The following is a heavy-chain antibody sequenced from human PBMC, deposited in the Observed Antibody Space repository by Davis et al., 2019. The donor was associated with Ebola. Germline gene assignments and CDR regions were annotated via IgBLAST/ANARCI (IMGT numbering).Heavy chain of an antibody. CDR1: GYSFTSYW. D-gene: IGHD4-17*01. J-gene: IGHJ5*02. CDR3: ARVKGPTANWFDP. V-gene: IGHV5-51*01. CDR2: VYPGNSDT. Sequence: GESLKISCKGSGYSFTSYWIGWVRQMPGKGLEWMGIVYPGNSDTRYSPSFQGQVTISADKSISAAYLQWSSLKASDTAMYYCARVKGPTANWFDPWGQGTLVTVSS.